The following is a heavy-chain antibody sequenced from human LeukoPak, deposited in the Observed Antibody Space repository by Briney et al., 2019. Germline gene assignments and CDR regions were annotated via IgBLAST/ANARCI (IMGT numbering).Heavy chain of an antibody. J-gene: IGHJ4*02. CDR3: AKGSRAVAGPNDY. D-gene: IGHD6-19*01. Sequence: SGGSLRLSCAASGFTFSSYAMSWVRQAPGKGLEWVSAISGSGGSTYYADSVKGRFTISRDNSKNTLYLQMNSLRAEDTAVYYSAKGSRAVAGPNDYWGQGTLVTVSS. CDR2: ISGSGGST. V-gene: IGHV3-23*01. CDR1: GFTFSSYA.